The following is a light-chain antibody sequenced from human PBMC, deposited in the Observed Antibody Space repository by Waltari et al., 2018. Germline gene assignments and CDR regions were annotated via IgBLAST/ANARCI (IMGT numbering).Light chain of an antibody. CDR1: SSDVGGYDS. J-gene: IGLJ2*01. CDR2: DVS. V-gene: IGLV2-14*03. Sequence: QSALTQPASVSGSPGQSITISCTGSSSDVGGYDSLSWYQDRPGQAPKVIIYDVSNRASRVSDWFSGSKSDNTASLTISGLQADDEADYYCYSQSFKSIVLFGGGTKVTVL. CDR3: YSQSFKSIVL.